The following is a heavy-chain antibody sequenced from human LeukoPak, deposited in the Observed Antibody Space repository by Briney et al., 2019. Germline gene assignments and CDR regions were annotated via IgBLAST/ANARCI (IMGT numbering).Heavy chain of an antibody. Sequence: PGGSLRLSCAASGFTFDDYAMHWVRQAPGKGLERVSLISWDGGSTYYADSVKGRFTISRDNSKNSLYLQMNSLRAEDTALYYCAKDASPPDSSGYYFDYWGQGTLVTVSS. CDR2: ISWDGGST. CDR3: AKDASPPDSSGYYFDY. D-gene: IGHD3-22*01. CDR1: GFTFDDYA. J-gene: IGHJ4*02. V-gene: IGHV3-43D*03.